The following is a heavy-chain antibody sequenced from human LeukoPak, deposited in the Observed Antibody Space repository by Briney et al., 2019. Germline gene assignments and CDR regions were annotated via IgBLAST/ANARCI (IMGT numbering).Heavy chain of an antibody. CDR2: IYYTGST. V-gene: IGHV4-39*01. CDR3: ARRGGSGRAFDY. D-gene: IGHD1-26*01. J-gene: IGHJ4*02. CDR1: GASISGGTYY. Sequence: SETLSLTCSVSGASISGGTYYWGWIRQPPGKGLEWIGSIYYTGSTYDNPSLKSRVTISVDTSKNEFSLKLSSVTAADTAVYYCARRGGSGRAFDYWGQGTLVTVSS.